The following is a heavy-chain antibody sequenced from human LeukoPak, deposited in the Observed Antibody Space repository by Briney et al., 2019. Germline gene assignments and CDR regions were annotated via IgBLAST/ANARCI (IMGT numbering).Heavy chain of an antibody. CDR2: AYSDGNT. D-gene: IGHD6-19*01. CDR3: ARLFGSGWPGYFYYAMDV. CDR1: GITVNSTY. J-gene: IGHJ6*02. Sequence: GGSLRLSCAASGITVNSTYISWVRQAPGKGLEWVSVAYSDGNTYYAGSIKGRFTISRDNSKNTLFLQMNSLRAEDTAVYYCARLFGSGWPGYFYYAMDVWGQGTTVAVSS. V-gene: IGHV3-66*04.